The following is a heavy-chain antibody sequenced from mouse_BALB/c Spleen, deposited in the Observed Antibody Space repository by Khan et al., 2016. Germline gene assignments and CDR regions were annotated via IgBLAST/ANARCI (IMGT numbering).Heavy chain of an antibody. CDR1: GDSITSGY. CDR3: ARWGTGAVFGY. Sequence: EVQLQESGPSLVKPSQALSLTCSVTGDSITSGYWNWIRKFPGNELEYMGYISYTGNTYYNPSLKSRMSITRATSKNQYYLQLNSVTTEDTATYYCARWGTGAVFGYWGQGTLVTVSA. J-gene: IGHJ3*01. CDR2: ISYTGNT. V-gene: IGHV3-8*02. D-gene: IGHD4-1*01.